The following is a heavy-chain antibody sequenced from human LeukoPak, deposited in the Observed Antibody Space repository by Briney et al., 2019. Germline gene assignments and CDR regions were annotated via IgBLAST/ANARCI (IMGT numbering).Heavy chain of an antibody. J-gene: IGHJ4*02. CDR2: ISSSSSYI. Sequence: GGTLRLSCAASGLTFSSYHMSWVRQAPGKGLEWVSSISSSSSYIYYADSVKGRFTISRDNAKNSLYLQMNSLRAEDTAVYYCARDTAMAAYWGQGTLVTVSS. CDR1: GLTFSSYH. V-gene: IGHV3-21*01. CDR3: ARDTAMAAY. D-gene: IGHD5-18*01.